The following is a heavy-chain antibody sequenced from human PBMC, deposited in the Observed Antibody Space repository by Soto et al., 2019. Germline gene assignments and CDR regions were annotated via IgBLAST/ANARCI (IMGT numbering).Heavy chain of an antibody. V-gene: IGHV1-2*04. D-gene: IGHD2-8*01. Sequence: ASVKVSCKDSGYRFTDYHIHWVRQAPGQGLEWLGRINPKRGGTSTAQKLPGWVTMTTDTSISTASMELTRLTSADTAIYYCARGDSTDCSNGVCSFFYNHDMEVWG. CDR1: GYRFTDYH. J-gene: IGHJ6*02. CDR3: ARGDSTDCSNGVCSFFYNHDMEV. CDR2: INPKRGGT.